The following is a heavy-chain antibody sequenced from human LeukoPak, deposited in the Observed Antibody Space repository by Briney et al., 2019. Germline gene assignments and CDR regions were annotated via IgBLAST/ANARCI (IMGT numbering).Heavy chain of an antibody. J-gene: IGHJ6*03. CDR2: FDPVQGKT. Sequence: ASVKVSCKVSGYTLTEFSIHWVRQAPGRGLEWVGGFDPVQGKTLYAQKFQGRVTMTRDTSINTAYMELSRLTSDDTAVYYCATDPRTTVFGTFRYYYMDVWGEGTTVAVSS. V-gene: IGHV1-24*01. D-gene: IGHD3-3*01. CDR3: ATDPRTTVFGTFRYYYMDV. CDR1: GYTLTEFS.